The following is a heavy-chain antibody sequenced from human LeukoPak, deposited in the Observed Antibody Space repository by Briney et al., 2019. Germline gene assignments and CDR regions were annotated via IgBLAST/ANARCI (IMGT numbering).Heavy chain of an antibody. Sequence: SETLSLTCAVYGGSFSRYYWSWIRQPPGKGLEWIGEINHSGSTNYNPSLKSRVTISVDTSKNQFSLKLSSVTAADTAVYYCARGGRGFWSGYAARAFDIWGQGTMVTVSS. J-gene: IGHJ3*02. CDR2: INHSGST. CDR3: ARGGRGFWSGYAARAFDI. V-gene: IGHV4-34*01. D-gene: IGHD3-3*01. CDR1: GGSFSRYY.